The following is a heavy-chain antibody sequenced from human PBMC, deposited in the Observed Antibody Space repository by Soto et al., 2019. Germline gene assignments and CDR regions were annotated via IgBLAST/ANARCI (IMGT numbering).Heavy chain of an antibody. V-gene: IGHV4-30-4*01. J-gene: IGHJ5*02. CDR1: GGSIRSGDSY. CDR3: ARFGDTRLFPGGFDP. Sequence: SETLSLTCTVSGGSIRSGDSYWSWIRQPPGKGLEWIGYIYYSGNTYYNPSLKSRVTISLDTSKNQFSLNLSSVTAADTAVYYCARFGDTRLFPGGFDPWGQGTLVTVSS. D-gene: IGHD3-10*01. CDR2: IYYSGNT.